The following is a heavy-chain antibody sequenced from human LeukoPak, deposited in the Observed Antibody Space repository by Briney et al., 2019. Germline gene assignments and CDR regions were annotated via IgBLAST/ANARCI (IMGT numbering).Heavy chain of an antibody. J-gene: IGHJ6*02. Sequence: GGSLKISCKGSGYSFTNYWISWVRQMPGKGLEWMGRIDPSDSYTNYSPSFQGQVTISADKSISTAYLQWSSLKASDTAMYYCARRENYYYGMDVWGQGTTVTVSS. CDR3: ARRENYYYGMDV. CDR2: IDPSDSYT. V-gene: IGHV5-10-1*04. CDR1: GYSFTNYW.